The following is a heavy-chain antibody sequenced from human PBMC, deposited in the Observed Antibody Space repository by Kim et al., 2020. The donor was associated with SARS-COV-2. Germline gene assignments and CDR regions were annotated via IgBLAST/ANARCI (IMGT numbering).Heavy chain of an antibody. CDR3: AKARAAKVRLPLRWFDP. D-gene: IGHD2-2*01. CDR2: ISSSSSTI. J-gene: IGHJ5*02. V-gene: IGHV3-48*04. CDR1: GFTFSSYS. Sequence: GGSLRLSCAASGFTFSSYSMNWVRQAPGKGLEWVSYISSSSSTIYYADSVKGRFTISRDNAKNSLYLQMNSLRAEDTAVYYCAKARAAKVRLPLRWFDPWGQGTLVTVSS.